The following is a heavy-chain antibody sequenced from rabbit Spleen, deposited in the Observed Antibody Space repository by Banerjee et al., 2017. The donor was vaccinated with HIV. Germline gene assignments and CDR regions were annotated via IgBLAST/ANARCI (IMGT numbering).Heavy chain of an antibody. D-gene: IGHD1-1*01. CDR2: IGTSSGNT. J-gene: IGHJ4*01. Sequence: QEQLVESGGGLVKPGASLTLTCKASGFSFSSGYYISWVRQAPGKGLEWIGCIGTSSGNTWYASWAKGLFTVSKTTSTTVTLQVTSLTAADSATDCCASGYSDIYFDLWGPGTLVTVS. CDR1: GFSFSSGYY. CDR3: ASGYSDIYFDL. V-gene: IGHV1S45*01.